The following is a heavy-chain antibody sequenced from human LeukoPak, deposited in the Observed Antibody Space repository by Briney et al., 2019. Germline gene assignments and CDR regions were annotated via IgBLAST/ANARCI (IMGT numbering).Heavy chain of an antibody. V-gene: IGHV2-5*02. J-gene: IGHJ4*02. CDR3: AHLGFYYDSSGYYYFFDY. CDR1: GFSLSTSGVG. D-gene: IGHD3-22*01. Sequence: SGPTLVKPTQPLTLTCTFSGFSLSTSGVGVGWIRQPPGKALEWLALIYWDDDKRYSPSLKSRLTITKDTSKNQVVLTMTNMDPVDTATYYCAHLGFYYDSSGYYYFFDYWGQGTLVTVSS. CDR2: IYWDDDK.